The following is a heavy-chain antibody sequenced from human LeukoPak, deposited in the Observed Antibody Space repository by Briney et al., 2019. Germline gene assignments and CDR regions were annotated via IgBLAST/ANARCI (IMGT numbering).Heavy chain of an antibody. CDR2: INDNGGRT. V-gene: IGHV3-64D*09. CDR3: VKDVGGSYAFDY. Sequence: GGSLRLSCSASGFTFSAYAMHWVRQAPGKGLEYVSGINDNGGRTHYGDSVKGRFSISRDNSKNTLHLQMSTLRAEDTALYYCVKDVGGSYAFDYWGQGILVTVAS. D-gene: IGHD1-26*01. CDR1: GFTFSAYA. J-gene: IGHJ4*02.